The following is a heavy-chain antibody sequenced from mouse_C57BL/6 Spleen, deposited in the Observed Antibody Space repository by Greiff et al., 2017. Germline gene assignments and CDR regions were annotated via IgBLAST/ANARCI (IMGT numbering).Heavy chain of an antibody. D-gene: IGHD1-1*01. CDR1: GFTFSDYG. V-gene: IGHV5-17*01. Sequence: EVQLVESGGGLVKPGGSLKLSCAASGFTFSDYGMHWVRQAPEKGLEWVAYISSGSSTIYYADTVKGRFTISRDNAKNTLFLQMTSLRSEDTAMYYCARHYGGIYWYFDVWGTGTTVTVSS. J-gene: IGHJ1*03. CDR3: ARHYGGIYWYFDV. CDR2: ISSGSSTI.